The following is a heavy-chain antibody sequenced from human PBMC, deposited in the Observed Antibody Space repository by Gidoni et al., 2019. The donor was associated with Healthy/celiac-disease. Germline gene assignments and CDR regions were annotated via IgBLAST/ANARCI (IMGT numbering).Heavy chain of an antibody. J-gene: IGHJ3*02. CDR2: INPSGGST. Sequence: QVQLVQSGAEVKKPGASVQVSCKASGYTFTSYYMHWFRQAPGQGLEWMGIINPSGGSTSYAQKFQGRVTMTRDTSTSTVYMELNSLRSEDTAVYYCARDFLPYAGYSGYDPNAADDAFDIWGQGTMVTVSS. CDR3: ARDFLPYAGYSGYDPNAADDAFDI. V-gene: IGHV1-46*03. D-gene: IGHD5-12*01. CDR1: GYTFTSYY.